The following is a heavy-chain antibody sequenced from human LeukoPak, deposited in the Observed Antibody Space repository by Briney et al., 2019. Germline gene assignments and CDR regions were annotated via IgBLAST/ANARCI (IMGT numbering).Heavy chain of an antibody. D-gene: IGHD2-15*01. J-gene: IGHJ3*02. Sequence: PGGSLRLSCAASGFTFSNAWMSWVRQAPGKGLEWVGRIKSKTDGGTTDYAAPVKGRFTISRDDSKNTLYLQMNSLKTEDTAVYYCTTDVVGAFDAFDIWGQGTRFTVSS. V-gene: IGHV3-15*01. CDR1: GFTFSNAW. CDR3: TTDVVGAFDAFDI. CDR2: IKSKTDGGTT.